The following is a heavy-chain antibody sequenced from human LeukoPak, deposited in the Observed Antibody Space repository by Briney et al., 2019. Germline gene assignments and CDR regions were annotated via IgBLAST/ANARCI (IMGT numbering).Heavy chain of an antibody. J-gene: IGHJ4*02. CDR3: VREDY. V-gene: IGHV1-69*05. Sequence: SVKVSCKASGGTFSSYAISWVRQAPGQGLEWMGGIIPIFGTADYAQKFKGRVTITTDQSTSTATMSLSSLRSEDTTVYSCVREDYWGQGTLVTVSS. CDR2: IIPIFGTA. CDR1: GGTFSSYA.